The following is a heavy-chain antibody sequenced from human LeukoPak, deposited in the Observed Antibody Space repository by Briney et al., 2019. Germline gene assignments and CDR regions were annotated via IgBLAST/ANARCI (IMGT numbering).Heavy chain of an antibody. Sequence: ASVKVSCKASGYTFTGYYMHWVRQAPGQGLEWMGWINPDNGGTNYAQKFQGRVTMTRDMSISTAYMELSRLRSDDTAVYYCARDPSNSGYDYLYYYDYWGQGTLVTVSS. D-gene: IGHD5-12*01. J-gene: IGHJ4*02. CDR3: ARDPSNSGYDYLYYYDY. CDR1: GYTFTGYY. CDR2: INPDNGGT. V-gene: IGHV1-2*02.